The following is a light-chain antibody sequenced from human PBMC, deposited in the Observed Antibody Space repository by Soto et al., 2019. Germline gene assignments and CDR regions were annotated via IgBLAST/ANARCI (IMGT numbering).Light chain of an antibody. J-gene: IGKJ3*01. V-gene: IGKV3-20*01. CDR1: QSVSSSY. CDR3: QYSGSSAL. CDR2: GAS. Sequence: EIVLTQSTGTLSLSPGERATLSCRASQSVSSSYLAWYQQKPGQAPRLLIYGASSRATGIRDRFSGSGSGTDFTLTISRLEPEDFAVYYCQYSGSSALFGPGTKVDIK.